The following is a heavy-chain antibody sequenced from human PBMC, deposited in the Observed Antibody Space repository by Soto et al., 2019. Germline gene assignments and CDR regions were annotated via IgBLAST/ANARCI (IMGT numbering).Heavy chain of an antibody. V-gene: IGHV1-46*01. Sequence: GASVKVSCKASGYTFTSYYMHWVRQAPGQGLEWMGIINPGGGSTSYAQKFQGRVTMTRDTSTSTVYMELSSLRSEDTAVYYCARDRRVWSGYSTTHYYYYYGMDVWGQGTTVTVSS. CDR3: ARDRRVWSGYSTTHYYYYYGMDV. CDR1: GYTFTSYY. D-gene: IGHD3-3*01. CDR2: INPGGGST. J-gene: IGHJ6*02.